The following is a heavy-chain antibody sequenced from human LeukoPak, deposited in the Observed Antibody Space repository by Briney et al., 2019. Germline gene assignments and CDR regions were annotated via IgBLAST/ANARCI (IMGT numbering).Heavy chain of an antibody. CDR1: GFTFSSYG. V-gene: IGHV3-23*01. Sequence: PGGSLRLSCAASGFTFSSYGMHWVRQAPGKGLEWVSAISGSGGSTYYADSVKGRFTISRDNSKNTLYLQMNSLRAEDTAVYYCAKGVKYGMDVWGQGTTVTVSS. D-gene: IGHD3-22*01. J-gene: IGHJ6*02. CDR2: ISGSGGST. CDR3: AKGVKYGMDV.